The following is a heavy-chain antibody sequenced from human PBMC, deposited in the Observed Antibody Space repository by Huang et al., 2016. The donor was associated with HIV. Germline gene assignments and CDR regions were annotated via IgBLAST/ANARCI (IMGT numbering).Heavy chain of an antibody. D-gene: IGHD6-13*01. J-gene: IGHJ6*02. V-gene: IGHV4-59*01. Sequence: QVQLQESGPGLVKPSETLSLTCTVSGGSISSYYWSWIRQPPGKGLEWIGYIHYSGSTNYNPYLKLRVTTSVDTSKNQFFLKLSSVTAADTAVYYCARGGPYSRDYYYYGMDVWGQGTTVTVSS. CDR2: IHYSGST. CDR3: ARGGPYSRDYYYYGMDV. CDR1: GGSISSYY.